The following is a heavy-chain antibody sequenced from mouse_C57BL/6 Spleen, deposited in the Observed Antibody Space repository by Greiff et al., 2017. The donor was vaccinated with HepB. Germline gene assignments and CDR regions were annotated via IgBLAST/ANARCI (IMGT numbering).Heavy chain of an antibody. CDR1: GFTFSDYY. V-gene: IGHV5-12*01. CDR2: ISNGGGST. J-gene: IGHJ2*01. D-gene: IGHD2-2*01. Sequence: EVHLVESGGGLVQPGGSLKLSCAASGFTFSDYYMYWVRQTPEKRLEWVAYISNGGGSTYYPDTVKGRFTISRDNAKNTLYLQMSRLKSEDTAMYYCARRGYDGYFDYWGQGTTLTVSS. CDR3: ARRGYDGYFDY.